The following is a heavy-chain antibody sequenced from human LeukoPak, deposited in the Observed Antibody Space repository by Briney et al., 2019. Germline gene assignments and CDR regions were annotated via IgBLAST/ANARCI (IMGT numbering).Heavy chain of an antibody. Sequence: GGSLRLSCAASGFSVSDNYMSWVRQAPGKRPEWVSLIYNDGSAAYADSVKGRFTISKDNSRNTLYLQMNSLRAEDTAVYYCARNIAVAGSDYWGQGTLVTVSS. CDR3: ARNIAVAGSDY. CDR2: IYNDGSA. CDR1: GFSVSDNY. V-gene: IGHV3-66*01. D-gene: IGHD6-19*01. J-gene: IGHJ4*02.